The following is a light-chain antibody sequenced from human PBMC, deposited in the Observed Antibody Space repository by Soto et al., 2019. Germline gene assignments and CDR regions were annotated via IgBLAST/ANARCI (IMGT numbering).Light chain of an antibody. Sequence: DIQMTQSPTSLSASVGDRVTITCRASQGISTYLVWYQQKPGTVPKLLIFAASTLHSGVPSRFSGSGSGTDFTLXISSLQPEXVXTYXXQNYNXAPWXFGQGTKVEIK. CDR2: AAS. CDR3: QNYNXAPWX. CDR1: QGISTY. V-gene: IGKV1-27*01. J-gene: IGKJ1*01.